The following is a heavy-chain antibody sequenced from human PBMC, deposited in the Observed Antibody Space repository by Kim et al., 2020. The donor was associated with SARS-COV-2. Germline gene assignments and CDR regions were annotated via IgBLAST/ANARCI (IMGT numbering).Heavy chain of an antibody. CDR2: ISWDSGSI. CDR1: GFTFGDYA. CDR3: AKDVVENYFYGMDV. D-gene: IGHD2-15*01. V-gene: IGHV3-9*01. Sequence: GGSLRLSCAASGFTFGDYAMHWVRQAPGKGLEWVSGISWDSGSIAYADSAKGRFTLSRDNAKNSLYLQVNSLRAEDTAMYYCAKDVVENYFYGMDVWGQG. J-gene: IGHJ6*02.